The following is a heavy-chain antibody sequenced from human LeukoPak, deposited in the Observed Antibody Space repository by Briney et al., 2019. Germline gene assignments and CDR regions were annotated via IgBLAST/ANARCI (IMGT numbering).Heavy chain of an antibody. Sequence: GESLKISCKISGYDFTTYWIGWVRQMPGKGLECMGIIWPGDSDTRYSPSFQGQVTISADKSISTAYLQWSSLKASDTAMYYCARAGYSSGWPFDYWGQGTLVTVSS. CDR2: IWPGDSDT. CDR3: ARAGYSSGWPFDY. J-gene: IGHJ4*02. D-gene: IGHD6-19*01. V-gene: IGHV5-51*01. CDR1: GYDFTTYW.